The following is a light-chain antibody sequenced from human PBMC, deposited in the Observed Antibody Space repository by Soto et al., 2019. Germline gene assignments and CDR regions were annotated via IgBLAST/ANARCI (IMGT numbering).Light chain of an antibody. V-gene: IGLV2-23*01. J-gene: IGLJ1*01. CDR3: CPYAGRQILYV. CDR1: SNDIGTYNL. CDR2: ETK. Sequence: QSVLTQPASVSGSPGQSITISCAGTSNDIGTYNLVSWYQQHPGTAPKLLIYETKKRPSGVSSRFSGSKSGNTASLTISGLQTDAEAEYFCCPYAGRQILYVLGTGTKVTVL.